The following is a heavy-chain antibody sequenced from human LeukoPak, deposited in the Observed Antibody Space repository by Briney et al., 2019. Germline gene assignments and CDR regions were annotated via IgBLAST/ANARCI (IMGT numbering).Heavy chain of an antibody. D-gene: IGHD6-19*01. CDR3: ARDGVAGTYYFDH. CDR1: GYSFTSYY. J-gene: IGHJ4*02. V-gene: IGHV1-46*01. Sequence: ASVKVSCKTSGYSFTSYYIHWVRQAPGQGLEWMGIINPSGGSTGYPQKFQDRVTMTRDTSTSTAYMEVSSLRSEDTAVYFCARDGVAGTYYFDHWGQGTLVTVSS. CDR2: INPSGGST.